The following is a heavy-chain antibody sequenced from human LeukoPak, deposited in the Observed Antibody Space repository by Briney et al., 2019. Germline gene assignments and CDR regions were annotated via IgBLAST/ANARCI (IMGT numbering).Heavy chain of an antibody. D-gene: IGHD3-3*01. CDR2: ISSSSSYI. V-gene: IGHV3-21*01. J-gene: IGHJ4*02. CDR3: AKDKGRFLEWLLGFDY. CDR1: GFTFSSYS. Sequence: GGSLRLSCAASGFTFSSYSMNWVRQAPGKGLEWVSSISSSSSYIYYADSVKGRFTISRDNSKNTLYLQMNSLRAEDTAVYYCAKDKGRFLEWLLGFDYWGQGTLVTVSS.